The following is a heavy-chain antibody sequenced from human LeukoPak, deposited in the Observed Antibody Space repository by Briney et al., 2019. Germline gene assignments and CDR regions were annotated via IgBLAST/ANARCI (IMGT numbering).Heavy chain of an antibody. J-gene: IGHJ4*02. CDR2: ISGSGGST. CDR3: AKQPSSGWYYFDY. D-gene: IGHD6-19*01. Sequence: GGSLRLSCAASGFTFSSYAMSCVRQAPGKGLEWVSAISGSGGSTYYADSVKGRFTISRDNSKNTLYLQMNSLRAEDTAVYYCAKQPSSGWYYFDYWGQGTLVTVSS. CDR1: GFTFSSYA. V-gene: IGHV3-23*01.